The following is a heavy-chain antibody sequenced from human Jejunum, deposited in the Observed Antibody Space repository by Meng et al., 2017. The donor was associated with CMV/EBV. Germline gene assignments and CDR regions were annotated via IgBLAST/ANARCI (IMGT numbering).Heavy chain of an antibody. D-gene: IGHD5-12*01. CDR3: ARENSGYDY. CDR1: GRSITTYF. J-gene: IGHJ4*02. V-gene: IGHV4-4*07. CDR2: IYTSGST. Sequence: HLQESVPPRVKPSARPSLTCTVSGRSITTYFWPLIRQPAGKGLEWLGRIYTSGSTPYNPSLKSRVTMSVDTSKNQFSLKLSSVTAADTAVYYCARENSGYDYWGQGTLVTVSS.